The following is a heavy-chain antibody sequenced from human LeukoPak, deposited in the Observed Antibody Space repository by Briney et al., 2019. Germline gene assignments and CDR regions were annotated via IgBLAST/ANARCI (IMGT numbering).Heavy chain of an antibody. CDR2: ILYDGSDK. V-gene: IGHV3-30*02. D-gene: IGHD3-22*01. CDR3: ARDDSSGYFFDY. CDR1: GFIFTAYG. J-gene: IGHJ4*02. Sequence: GGSLRLSCAASGFIFTAYGMHWVRQAPGKGLEWVAFILYDGSDKYSADSVKGRFTISRDNSKNTLYLEMNSLRAEDTAVYYCARDDSSGYFFDYWGQGTLVTVSS.